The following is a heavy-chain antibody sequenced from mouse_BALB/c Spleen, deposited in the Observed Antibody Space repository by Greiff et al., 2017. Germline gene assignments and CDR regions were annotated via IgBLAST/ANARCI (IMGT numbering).Heavy chain of an antibody. D-gene: IGHD1-1*01. J-gene: IGHJ4*01. V-gene: IGHV1S22*01. CDR1: GYTFTSYW. Sequence: LQQPGSELVRPGASVKLSCKASGYTFTSYWMHWVKQRPGQGLEWIGNIYPGSGSTNYDEKFKSKATLTVDTSSSTAYMQLSSLTSEDSAVYYCTRSGTTVVATDAMDYWGQGTSVTVSS. CDR2: IYPGSGST. CDR3: TRSGTTVVATDAMDY.